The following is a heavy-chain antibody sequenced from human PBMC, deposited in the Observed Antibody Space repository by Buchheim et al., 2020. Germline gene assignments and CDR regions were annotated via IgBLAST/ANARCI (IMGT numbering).Heavy chain of an antibody. D-gene: IGHD5-18*01. V-gene: IGHV5-51*01. CDR1: GYSFTGAY. Sequence: EVQLVQSGAEVKRPGESLKISCQGSGYSFTGAYIAWVRQMPGKGLEWMGNIYPGDSYTAYNPSFQGQVTMSVDKSIRTAYLQWYRLKTSDSAVYYCARRVRDSSGYNFDFWGQGT. CDR3: ARRVRDSSGYNFDF. CDR2: IYPGDSYT. J-gene: IGHJ4*02.